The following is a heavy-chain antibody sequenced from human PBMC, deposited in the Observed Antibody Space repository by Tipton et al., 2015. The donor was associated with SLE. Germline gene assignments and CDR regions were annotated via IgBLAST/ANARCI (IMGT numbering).Heavy chain of an antibody. D-gene: IGHD4-17*01. CDR2: IYYSGST. J-gene: IGHJ4*02. CDR1: GGSISSYY. V-gene: IGHV4-39*07. Sequence: TLSLTCTVSGGSISSYYWSWIRQPPGKGLEWIGSIYYSGSTYSNPSLKSRVTISVDTSKNQFSLRLSSVTAADSAVYYCARDGGTTGYFDYWGQGTLVTVSS. CDR3: ARDGGTTGYFDY.